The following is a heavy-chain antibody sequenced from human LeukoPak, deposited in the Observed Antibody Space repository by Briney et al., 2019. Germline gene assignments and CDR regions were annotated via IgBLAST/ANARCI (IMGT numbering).Heavy chain of an antibody. CDR2: IYHSGGS. V-gene: IGHV4-59*08. D-gene: IGHD5-12*01. J-gene: IGHJ4*02. Sequence: SETLSLTCTVSGGSISSYYWSRIRQPPGKGLEWIGSIYHSGGSYYNPSLKSRVTISVDTSKNQFSLKLSSVTAADTAVYFCARLYSDYVGGAFDYWGQGTLVTVSS. CDR1: GGSISSYY. CDR3: ARLYSDYVGGAFDY.